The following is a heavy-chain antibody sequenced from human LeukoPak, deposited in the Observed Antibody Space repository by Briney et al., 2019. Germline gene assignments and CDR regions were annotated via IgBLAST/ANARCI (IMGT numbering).Heavy chain of an antibody. CDR1: GFTFSSYA. D-gene: IGHD1-14*01. J-gene: IGHJ6*03. V-gene: IGHV3-30*04. CDR3: ARDRNQLSYMDV. Sequence: GGSLRLSCAASGFTFSSYAMHWVRQAPGKGLERVAVISYDGGNKYYADSVKGRFTISRDNPKNTLYLQMNSLRAEDTAVYYCARDRNQLSYMDVWGKGTTVTVSS. CDR2: ISYDGGNK.